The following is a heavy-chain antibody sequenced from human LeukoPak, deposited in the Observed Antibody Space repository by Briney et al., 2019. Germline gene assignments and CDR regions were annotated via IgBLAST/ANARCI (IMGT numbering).Heavy chain of an antibody. J-gene: IGHJ4*02. CDR1: GFTFSSYG. Sequence: GSLRLSCAASGFTFSSYGMHWVRQAPGKGLEWVAFIRYDGSNKYYADSVKGPFTISRDNSKNTLYLQMNSLRAEDTAVYYCARPGDTMIVVGFDYWGQGTLVTVSS. V-gene: IGHV3-30*02. D-gene: IGHD3-22*01. CDR3: ARPGDTMIVVGFDY. CDR2: IRYDGSNK.